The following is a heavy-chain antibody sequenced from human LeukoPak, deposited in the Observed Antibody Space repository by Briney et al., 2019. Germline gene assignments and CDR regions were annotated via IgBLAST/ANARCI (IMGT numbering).Heavy chain of an antibody. CDR3: ARIWFGELLYFDY. Sequence: PSETLSLTCTVSGGSISSYYWSWIRQPPGKGLEWIGYIYYSGSTNYSPSLKSRVTISVDTSKNHFSLKLSSVTAADTAVYYCARIWFGELLYFDYWGQGTLVTVSS. J-gene: IGHJ4*02. D-gene: IGHD3-10*01. V-gene: IGHV4-59*08. CDR1: GGSISSYY. CDR2: IYYSGST.